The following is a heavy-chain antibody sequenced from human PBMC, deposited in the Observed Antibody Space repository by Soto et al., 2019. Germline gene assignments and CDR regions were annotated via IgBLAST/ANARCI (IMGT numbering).Heavy chain of an antibody. Sequence: EVQVVESGGDLVEPGGSLRLSCVTSGFMFSSAWMSWVRQAPGKGLEWVARIKSTKDGGARDYAAPVNGRFSISRDDSKSTVYLQIISLRVEDTALYYCVEGWNDFWGQGTLVTVSS. CDR1: GFMFSSAW. V-gene: IGHV3-15*01. CDR3: VEGWNDF. CDR2: IKSTKDGGAR. D-gene: IGHD1-1*01. J-gene: IGHJ4*02.